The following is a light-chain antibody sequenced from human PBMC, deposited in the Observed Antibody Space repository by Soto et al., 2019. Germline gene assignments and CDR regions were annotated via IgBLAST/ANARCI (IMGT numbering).Light chain of an antibody. CDR3: QQYGSSLFT. CDR1: QSVSSSY. J-gene: IGKJ3*01. Sequence: EIVLTQSPGTLSLSPGERATLSCRASQSVSSSYLAWYQQKPGQAPRLLIYGASGRATGIPDRFSCSGSGTAFTLTISRLEPEDFAVYYCQQYGSSLFTLGPGTKVDIK. CDR2: GAS. V-gene: IGKV3-20*01.